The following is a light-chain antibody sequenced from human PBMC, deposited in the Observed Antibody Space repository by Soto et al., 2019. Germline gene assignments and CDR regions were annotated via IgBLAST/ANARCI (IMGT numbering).Light chain of an antibody. CDR3: SSYTTSNTRQIV. J-gene: IGLJ1*01. V-gene: IGLV2-14*03. CDR1: SSDVGGYNY. Sequence: QSVLTQPASVSGSPGQSITISSTGTSSDVGGYNYVSWYQHHPGKAPKLMIFDVSNRPSGVSNRFSGSKSGNTASLTISGLQPEDEADYYCSSYTTSNTRQIVFGAGTKVPS. CDR2: DVS.